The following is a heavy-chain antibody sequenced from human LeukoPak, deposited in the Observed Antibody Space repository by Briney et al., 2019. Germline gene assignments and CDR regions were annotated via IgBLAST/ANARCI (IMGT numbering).Heavy chain of an antibody. V-gene: IGHV3-66*01. Sequence: GGSLRLSCAASGFTVSSNYMSWVRQAPGKGLEWVSVIYSGGSTYYADSVEGRFTISRDNSKNTLCLQMNSLRAEDTAVYYCARDCSSTSCYGYGMDVWGQGTTVTVSS. J-gene: IGHJ6*02. CDR2: IYSGGST. D-gene: IGHD2-2*01. CDR3: ARDCSSTSCYGYGMDV. CDR1: GFTVSSNY.